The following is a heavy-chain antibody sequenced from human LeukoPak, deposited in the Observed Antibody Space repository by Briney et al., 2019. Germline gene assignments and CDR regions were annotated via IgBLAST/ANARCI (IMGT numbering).Heavy chain of an antibody. CDR1: GFSFTAYA. CDR3: ARDRRATSTLAFDY. CDR2: IHDDGRVT. D-gene: IGHD1-26*01. Sequence: GGSLRLSCAASGFSFTAYAVSWFRQTPGKGLEWVANIHDDGRVTNYVDPVKGRFTISRDNARNSVYLQMNSLRAEDTAVYYCARDRRATSTLAFDYWGQGTLVTVSS. J-gene: IGHJ4*02. V-gene: IGHV3-7*03.